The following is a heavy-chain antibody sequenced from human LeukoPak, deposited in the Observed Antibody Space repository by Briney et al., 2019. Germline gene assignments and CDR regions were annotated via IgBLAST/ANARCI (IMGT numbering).Heavy chain of an antibody. J-gene: IGHJ3*02. V-gene: IGHV4-61*02. Sequence: PSQTLSLTCTVSGGSISSGSYYWSWIRQPAGKGLEWIGRIYTSGSTNYNPSLKSRVTISVDTSKNQFSLKLSSVTAADTAVYYCARSAPAFAFDIWGQGTMVTVSS. D-gene: IGHD6-25*01. CDR1: GGSISSGSYY. CDR2: IYTSGST. CDR3: ARSAPAFAFDI.